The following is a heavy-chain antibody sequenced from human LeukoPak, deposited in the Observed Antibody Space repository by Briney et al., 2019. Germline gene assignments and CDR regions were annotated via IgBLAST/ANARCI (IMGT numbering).Heavy chain of an antibody. D-gene: IGHD3-10*01. CDR3: ARDPIDGEATEYFQY. J-gene: IGHJ1*01. V-gene: IGHV1-2*02. CDR2: INPDSGGT. Sequence: ASVKVSCKASGYTFAGYYMHWVRQAPGQGLEWMGWINPDSGGTNYAQKFQGRVTMTRDTSISTAYMELTRLTSDDTAAYYCARDPIDGEATEYFQYWGQGTLVTVSS. CDR1: GYTFAGYY.